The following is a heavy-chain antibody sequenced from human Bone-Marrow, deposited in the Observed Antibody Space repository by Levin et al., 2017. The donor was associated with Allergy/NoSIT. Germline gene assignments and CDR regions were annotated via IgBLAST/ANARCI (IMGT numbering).Heavy chain of an antibody. V-gene: IGHV3-21*01. Sequence: GGSLRLSCAASGFTFGYYTMNWVRQAPGKGLEWVASISGPSNYIYYADSVKGRFTTAKDNAKNSLFLQMNSLRAEDTAVYYCARGLIAPRPIAAYWGQGTLVTVSS. CDR2: ISGPSNYI. CDR1: GFTFGYYT. D-gene: IGHD6-6*01. CDR3: ARGLIAPRPIAAY. J-gene: IGHJ4*02.